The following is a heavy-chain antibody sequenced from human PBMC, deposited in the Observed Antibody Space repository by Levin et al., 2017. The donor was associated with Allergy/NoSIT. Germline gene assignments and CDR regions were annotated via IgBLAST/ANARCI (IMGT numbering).Heavy chain of an antibody. Sequence: ASVKVSCKVSGFILSDLSIHWVRQAPGKGLEWMGGFDPEDDETIHAQKLQGRVTMTEDRSTDTAYMELTSLRSEDTAVYYCTGKWEVFYWGQGTLVTVSS. CDR1: GFILSDLS. CDR3: TGKWEVFY. CDR2: FDPEDDET. J-gene: IGHJ4*02. V-gene: IGHV1-24*01. D-gene: IGHD1-26*01.